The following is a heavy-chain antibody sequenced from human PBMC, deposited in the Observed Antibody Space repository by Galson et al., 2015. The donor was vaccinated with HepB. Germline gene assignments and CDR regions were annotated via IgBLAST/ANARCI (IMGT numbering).Heavy chain of an antibody. CDR3: ARRKTSDWYVEWFDP. V-gene: IGHV3-48*01. CDR2: ISSGSSTI. J-gene: IGHJ5*02. Sequence: SLRLSCAGSGFAFSSYSMNWVRQAPGKGLEWISYISSGSSTIYYADSVKGRFTISRDNAKNSLYLQMNSLRADDTAMYYCARRKTSDWYVEWFDPWSQGTLVTVSS. D-gene: IGHD6-19*01. CDR1: GFAFSSYS.